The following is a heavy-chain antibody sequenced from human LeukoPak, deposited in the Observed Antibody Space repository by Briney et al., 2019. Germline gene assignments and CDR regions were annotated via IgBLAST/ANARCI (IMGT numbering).Heavy chain of an antibody. J-gene: IGHJ4*02. CDR1: GFTFSRFW. V-gene: IGHV3-7*04. CDR3: ARGEDIVVVPAAMLDY. Sequence: GGSLRLSCAASGFTFSRFWMSWVRQAPGKALEWVASIKQHGSETYYVDSVKGRFTISRDNAKNSLYLQMNSLRAEDTAVYYCARGEDIVVVPAAMLDYWGQGTLVTVSS. CDR2: IKQHGSET. D-gene: IGHD2-2*01.